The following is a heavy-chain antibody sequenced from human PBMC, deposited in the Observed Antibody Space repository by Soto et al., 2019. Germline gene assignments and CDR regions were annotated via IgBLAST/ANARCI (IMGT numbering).Heavy chain of an antibody. Sequence: QVQLQESGPGLVKPSQTLSLTCTVSGGSISSGGYYWSWISQRPGKGLEWIGYIYYSGSTYYNPSLKSRVTISVDTSKNQFSLQLSSVTAADTAVYYCAIDSARNYGYYYYGMDVWGQGTTVTVSS. V-gene: IGHV4-31*03. CDR3: AIDSARNYGYYYYGMDV. CDR1: GGSISSGGYY. D-gene: IGHD1-7*01. J-gene: IGHJ6*02. CDR2: IYYSGST.